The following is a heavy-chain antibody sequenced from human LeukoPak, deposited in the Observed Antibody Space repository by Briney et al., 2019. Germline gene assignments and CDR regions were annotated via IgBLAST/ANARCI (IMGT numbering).Heavy chain of an antibody. D-gene: IGHD3-10*01. CDR1: GGSISSSSYY. J-gene: IGHJ4*02. CDR3: ARAGELLYYFDY. CDR2: IYYSGTT. V-gene: IGHV4-39*01. Sequence: SETLSLTCTVSGGSISSSSYYWGWIRQPPGKGLEWIESIYYSGTTYYNPSLKSRVTISVDTSKNQFSLNLSSVTAADTAVYYCARAGELLYYFDYWGQGTLVTVSS.